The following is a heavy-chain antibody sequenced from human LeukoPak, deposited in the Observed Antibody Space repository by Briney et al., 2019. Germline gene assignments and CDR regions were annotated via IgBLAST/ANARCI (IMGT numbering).Heavy chain of an antibody. Sequence: SVRVSCKASGGTFSSYAISWVRQAPGQGLEWMGGIIPIFGTANYAQKFQGRVTITADESTSTAYMELSSLRSEDTAVYYCARTSRGGYSGYDPNFDYWGQGTLVTVSS. CDR2: IIPIFGTA. CDR3: ARTSRGGYSGYDPNFDY. CDR1: GGTFSSYA. V-gene: IGHV1-69*13. J-gene: IGHJ4*02. D-gene: IGHD5-12*01.